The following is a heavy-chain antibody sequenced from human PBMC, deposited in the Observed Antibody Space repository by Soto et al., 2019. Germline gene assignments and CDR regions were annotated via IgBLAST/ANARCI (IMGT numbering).Heavy chain of an antibody. J-gene: IGHJ5*02. CDR3: ARDPLPYGSGISNWFDP. D-gene: IGHD3-10*01. Sequence: ASVKVSCKASGYTFTSYAMHWVRQAPGQRLEWMGWINAGNGNTKYSQKLQGRVTMTTDTSTSTAYMELRSLRSDDTAVYYCARDPLPYGSGISNWFDPWGQGTLVTVPS. CDR1: GYTFTSYA. CDR2: INAGNGNT. V-gene: IGHV1-3*01.